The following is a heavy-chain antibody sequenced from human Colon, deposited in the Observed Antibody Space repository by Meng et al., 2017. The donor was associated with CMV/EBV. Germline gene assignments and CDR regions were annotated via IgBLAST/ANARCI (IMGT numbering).Heavy chain of an antibody. CDR1: SYA. CDR3: ARGGLGYCSSTSCYTGIWFDY. Sequence: SYAISWVRQAPGQGLEWMGGIIPIFGTANYAQKFQGRVTITTDESTSTAYMELSSLRSEDTAVYYCARGGLGYCSSTSCYTGIWFDYWGQGTLVTVSS. D-gene: IGHD2-2*02. J-gene: IGHJ4*02. CDR2: IIPIFGTA. V-gene: IGHV1-69*05.